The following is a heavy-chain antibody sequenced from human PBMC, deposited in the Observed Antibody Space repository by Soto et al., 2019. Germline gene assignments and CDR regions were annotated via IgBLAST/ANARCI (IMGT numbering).Heavy chain of an antibody. CDR1: GYTFTSYY. V-gene: IGHV1-46*01. CDR3: ARDRPLLTTVTTGDAFDI. Sequence: ASVKVSCKASGYTFTSYYMHWVRQAPGQGLEWMGIINPSGGSTSYAQKFQGRVTMTRDTSTSTAYMGLSSLRSEDTAVYYCARDRPLLTTVTTGDAFDIWGQGTMVTVSS. CDR2: INPSGGST. D-gene: IGHD4-17*01. J-gene: IGHJ3*02.